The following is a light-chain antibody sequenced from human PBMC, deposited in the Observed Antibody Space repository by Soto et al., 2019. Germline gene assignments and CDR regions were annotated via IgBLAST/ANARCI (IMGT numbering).Light chain of an antibody. CDR2: DAS. J-gene: IGKJ1*01. CDR1: QSVSSSH. CDR3: QQYGSSPWT. V-gene: IGKV3D-20*01. Sequence: EILLTQSPATLSLSPGERATLSCGASQSVSSSHVAWYQQKPGLAPRLLIFDASSRASGIPDMFSGRGSGTNFTLTISRVEPEDFAVYFCQQYGSSPWTFGQGTKVDIK.